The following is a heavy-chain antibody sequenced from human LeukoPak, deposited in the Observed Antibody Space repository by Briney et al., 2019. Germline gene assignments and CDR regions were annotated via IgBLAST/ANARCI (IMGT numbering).Heavy chain of an antibody. CDR3: ARDSPAYYYGSGEHNWFDP. D-gene: IGHD3-10*01. Sequence: GGSLRLSCAASGFTFSSYAMSWVRQAPGKGLEWVSTISGSDNDTYYADSVKGRFSISRDNSKNSLYLQMNSLRAEDTAVYYCARDSPAYYYGSGEHNWFDPWGQGTLVTVSS. V-gene: IGHV3-23*01. CDR1: GFTFSSYA. CDR2: ISGSDNDT. J-gene: IGHJ5*02.